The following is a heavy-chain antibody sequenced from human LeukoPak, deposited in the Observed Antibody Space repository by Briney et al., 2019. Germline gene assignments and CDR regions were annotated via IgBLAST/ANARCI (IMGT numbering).Heavy chain of an antibody. CDR3: ARKNYGDHEIYYYYGMDV. V-gene: IGHV1-69*13. CDR1: GGTLSSYA. D-gene: IGHD4-17*01. J-gene: IGHJ6*02. Sequence: ASVKVSCKASGGTLSSYAISWVRQAPGQGLEWMGGIIPIFGTANYAQKFQGRVTITADESTSTAYMELSSLRSEDTAVYYCARKNYGDHEIYYYYGMDVWGQGTTVTVSS. CDR2: IIPIFGTA.